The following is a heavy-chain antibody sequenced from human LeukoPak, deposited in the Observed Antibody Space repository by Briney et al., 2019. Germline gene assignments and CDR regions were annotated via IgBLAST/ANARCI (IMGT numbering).Heavy chain of an antibody. CDR3: ARIHDFGASYHYFDMDV. CDR1: GFTFRSCS. CDR2: ISSDSSYI. D-gene: IGHD4-17*01. Sequence: GGSLRLSCAASGFTFRSCSMHWVRQAPARGLEGVSAISSDSSYIYYADSLRGRFTISRDNAKNSLYLQMNSLRAEDTPVYYCARIHDFGASYHYFDMDVWGKGTTVTVSS. J-gene: IGHJ6*03. V-gene: IGHV3-21*01.